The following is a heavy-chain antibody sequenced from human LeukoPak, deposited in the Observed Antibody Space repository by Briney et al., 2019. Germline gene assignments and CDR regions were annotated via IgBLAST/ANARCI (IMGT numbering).Heavy chain of an antibody. D-gene: IGHD5-12*01. V-gene: IGHV4-59*08. Sequence: NTSETLSLTCTVAGGSISSYYWSWIRQTPGKGLEWIGYIYASGSTTYNPSLKSRVTISIDTSKNQFSLKLSSVTAADTAVYYCARRATMLPGGYFDYWGQGTLVSVSS. CDR1: GGSISSYY. CDR3: ARRATMLPGGYFDY. CDR2: IYASGST. J-gene: IGHJ4*02.